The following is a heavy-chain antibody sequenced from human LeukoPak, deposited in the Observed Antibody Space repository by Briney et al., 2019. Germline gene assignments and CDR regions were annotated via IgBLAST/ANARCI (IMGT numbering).Heavy chain of an antibody. D-gene: IGHD1-26*01. Sequence: GESLKISCEGSGYSFTTYWIGWVRQMPGKGLEWMGIIYPGDSDTRYSPSFQGQVTISADKSISTAHLQWSSLKASDTAMYYCARSASGSSSPDGHFDYWGQGTLVTVSS. CDR2: IYPGDSDT. J-gene: IGHJ4*02. CDR3: ARSASGSSSPDGHFDY. V-gene: IGHV5-51*01. CDR1: GYSFTTYW.